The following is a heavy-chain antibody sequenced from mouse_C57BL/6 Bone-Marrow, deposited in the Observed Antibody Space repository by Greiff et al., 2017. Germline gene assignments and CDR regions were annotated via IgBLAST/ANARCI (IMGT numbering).Heavy chain of an antibody. CDR2: IYPGGVST. CDR3: ARPYYSNYWDFDV. D-gene: IGHD2-5*01. Sequence: QVQLQQPGAELVKPGASVKMSCKASGYTFTSYWITWVKQRPGPGLEWIGDIYPGGVSTNYNEKFKSKATLNVDTSSSAAYMQLSSLPSEDSSVYDCARPYYSNYWDFDVWGTGTTVTVSS. CDR1: GYTFTSYW. J-gene: IGHJ1*03. V-gene: IGHV1-55*01.